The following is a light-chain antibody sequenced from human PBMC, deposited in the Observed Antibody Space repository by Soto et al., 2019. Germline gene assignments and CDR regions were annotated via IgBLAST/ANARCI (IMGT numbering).Light chain of an antibody. V-gene: IGKV3D-20*02. CDR2: GAS. CDR1: QRVSSSY. CDR3: QQSSRWALT. J-gene: IGKJ5*01. Sequence: EILFTQSPGTLSLSPPERSTLSCRASQRVSSSYLAWYQQKPGQAPRLLIYGASSRASGIPDRFSGSGSGTDFTLTISSLEPEDFAVYYCQQSSRWALTFGQGTRLEIK.